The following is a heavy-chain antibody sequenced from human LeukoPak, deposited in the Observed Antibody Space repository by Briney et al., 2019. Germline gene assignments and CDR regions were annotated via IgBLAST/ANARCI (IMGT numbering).Heavy chain of an antibody. CDR1: GGTFSSYA. CDR2: IIPIFGTA. CDR3: ARDSFSPGAFDI. V-gene: IGHV1-69*01. Sequence: SVKVSCKASGGTFSSYAISWVRQAPGQGLEWMGGIIPIFGTANYAQKFQGRVTITADESTSTAYMELSSLRSKDTAVYYCARDSFSPGAFDIWGQGTIVTVSS. J-gene: IGHJ3*02.